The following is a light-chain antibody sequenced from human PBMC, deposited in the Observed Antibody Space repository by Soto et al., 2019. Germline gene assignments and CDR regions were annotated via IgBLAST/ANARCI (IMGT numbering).Light chain of an antibody. CDR1: SSDVCYYNY. J-gene: IGLJ2*01. V-gene: IGLV2-8*01. Sequence: QSVLTQPPSASGSPGQSVTISCTGTSSDVCYYNYVSWYQQHPGKAPKLMIYEVTKRPSGVPDRFSGSKSGNTASLTVSRLQAEDEADYYCCSYAGSNNFVLFGGGTKLTVL. CDR2: EVT. CDR3: CSYAGSNNFVL.